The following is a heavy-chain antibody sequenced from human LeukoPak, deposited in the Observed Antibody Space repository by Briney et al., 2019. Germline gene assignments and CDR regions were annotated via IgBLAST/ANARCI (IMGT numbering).Heavy chain of an antibody. CDR3: ASGRYMVRGEDWFDP. D-gene: IGHD3-10*01. Sequence: GGSLRLSCAASGFMFSSYSMNWVRQAPGKGLEWVSSISSSSSYIYYADSVKGRFTISRDNAKNSLYLQMNSLRAEDTAVYYCASGRYMVRGEDWFDPWGQGTLVTVSS. V-gene: IGHV3-21*01. J-gene: IGHJ5*02. CDR1: GFMFSSYS. CDR2: ISSSSSYI.